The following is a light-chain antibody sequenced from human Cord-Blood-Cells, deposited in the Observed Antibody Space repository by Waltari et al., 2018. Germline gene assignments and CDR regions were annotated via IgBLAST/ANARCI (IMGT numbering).Light chain of an antibody. J-gene: IGLJ1*01. Sequence: QPVLTQSSSASASLGSSVTLTCTLSSGHSSYIIAWHHQQPGKAPRYLMKLEGSGSYNKGSGVPDRFSGSSSGADRYLTISNLQSEDEADYYCETWDSNTRVFGTGTKVTVL. CDR2: LEGSGSY. CDR3: ETWDSNTRV. V-gene: IGLV4-60*03. CDR1: SGHSSYI.